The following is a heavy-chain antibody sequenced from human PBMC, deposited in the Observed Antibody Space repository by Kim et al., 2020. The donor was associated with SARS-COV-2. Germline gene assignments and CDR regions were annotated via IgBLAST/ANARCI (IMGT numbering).Heavy chain of an antibody. Sequence: GGSLRLSCAASGFTFSSYAMSWVRQAPGKGLEWVSAISGSGGSTYYADSVKGRFTISRDNSKNTLYLQMNSLRAEDTAVYYCAKSISACSSTSCYLLRRRAGYYYGMDVWGQGTTVTVSS. CDR1: GFTFSSYA. CDR3: AKSISACSSTSCYLLRRRAGYYYGMDV. V-gene: IGHV3-23*01. CDR2: ISGSGGST. J-gene: IGHJ6*02. D-gene: IGHD2-2*01.